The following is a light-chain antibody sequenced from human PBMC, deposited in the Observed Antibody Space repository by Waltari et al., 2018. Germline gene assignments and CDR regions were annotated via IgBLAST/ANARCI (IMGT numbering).Light chain of an antibody. Sequence: QSALTQPPSASGSPGQSVTISCTGTSSDVGGYNYVSWYQQHPGKAPKLMIYEVSKQPPGVPDRCPVSTSGNKASLTVSGLQAEDEADYYCSSYAGSNNLVFGGGTKLTVL. J-gene: IGLJ3*02. V-gene: IGLV2-8*01. CDR2: EVS. CDR1: SSDVGGYNY. CDR3: SSYAGSNNLV.